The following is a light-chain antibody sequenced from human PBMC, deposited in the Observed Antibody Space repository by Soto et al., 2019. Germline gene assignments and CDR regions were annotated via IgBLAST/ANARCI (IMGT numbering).Light chain of an antibody. J-gene: IGKJ1*01. Sequence: EIVLTQSPGTLSLSPGERATLSCRASQSVSSNYLAWHQQKRGQAPRLLIYATSSRATGIPDRFSGSGSGTDFSLTISRLEPEDFAVYYCQQYSSSPKTFGQGTKVDIK. CDR2: ATS. V-gene: IGKV3-20*01. CDR1: QSVSSNY. CDR3: QQYSSSPKT.